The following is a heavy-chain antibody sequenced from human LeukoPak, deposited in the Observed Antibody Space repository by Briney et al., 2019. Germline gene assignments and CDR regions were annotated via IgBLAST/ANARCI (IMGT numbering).Heavy chain of an antibody. D-gene: IGHD2-2*01. CDR2: INHSGTT. J-gene: IGHJ4*02. V-gene: IGHV4-34*01. Sequence: SETLSLTCAVYGGSFSGYYWSWIRRPPGKGLEWSGEINHSGTTNYSPSLESRLTISGDTSKNQFSLKLSSVTAADTAVYYCARGSSSTYWSLDYWGRGTLVTVSS. CDR1: GGSFSGYY. CDR3: ARGSSSTYWSLDY.